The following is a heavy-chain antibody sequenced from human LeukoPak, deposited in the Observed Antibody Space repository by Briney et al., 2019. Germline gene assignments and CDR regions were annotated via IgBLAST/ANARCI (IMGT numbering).Heavy chain of an antibody. J-gene: IGHJ5*02. CDR3: AKGAYGSGSYKYNWFDP. CDR2: ISGSGGST. Sequence: GGSLRLSCAASGFTFSSYAMSWVRQAPGKGLEWVSAISGSGGSTYYADSVKGRFTISRDSSKNTLYLQMNSLRAEDTAVYYCAKGAYGSGSYKYNWFDPWGQGTLVTVSS. CDR1: GFTFSSYA. D-gene: IGHD3-10*01. V-gene: IGHV3-23*01.